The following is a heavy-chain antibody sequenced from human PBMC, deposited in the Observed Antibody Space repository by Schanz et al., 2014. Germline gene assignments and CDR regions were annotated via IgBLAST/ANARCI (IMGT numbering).Heavy chain of an antibody. J-gene: IGHJ2*01. CDR1: GYTFTGYY. CDR3: ARVYNWNPGGWYFDL. CDR2: INPNSGGT. Sequence: QVQLVQSGAEVKKPGASVKVSCKASGYTFTGYYMHWVRQAPGQGLEWMGWINPNSGGTNYAQKCQGRVTMTRDTSISTAYMELSRLRSDDTAVYYCARVYNWNPGGWYFDLWGRGTLVTVSS. V-gene: IGHV1-2*02. D-gene: IGHD1-20*01.